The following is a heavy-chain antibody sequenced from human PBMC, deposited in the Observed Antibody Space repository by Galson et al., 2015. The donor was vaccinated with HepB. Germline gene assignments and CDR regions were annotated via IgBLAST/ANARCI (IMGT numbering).Heavy chain of an antibody. J-gene: IGHJ4*02. CDR3: AKLGSSSQTDY. D-gene: IGHD6-13*01. Sequence: SLRLSCAASGFTFSNNPMIWVRQAPGQGLEWVSAIDGTGRYIYYTDSVKGRFTISRDNSKNTLFLQMNSLRAEDTAVYYCAKLGSSSQTDYWGQGTLVTVSS. V-gene: IGHV3-23*01. CDR2: IDGTGRYI. CDR1: GFTFSNNP.